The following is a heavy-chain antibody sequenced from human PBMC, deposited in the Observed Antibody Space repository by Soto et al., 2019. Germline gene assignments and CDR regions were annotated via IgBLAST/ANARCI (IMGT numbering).Heavy chain of an antibody. D-gene: IGHD3-3*01. V-gene: IGHV3-11*01. CDR2: ISSSGSTI. J-gene: IGHJ5*02. CDR1: GFTFSDYY. Sequence: GGSLRLSCAASGFTFSDYYMSWIRQAPGKGLEWVSYISSSGSTIYYADSVKGRFTISRDNAKNSLYLQMNSLRAEDTAVYYCARDSKYYDFWSGYYTSNWFDPWGQGTLVTVSS. CDR3: ARDSKYYDFWSGYYTSNWFDP.